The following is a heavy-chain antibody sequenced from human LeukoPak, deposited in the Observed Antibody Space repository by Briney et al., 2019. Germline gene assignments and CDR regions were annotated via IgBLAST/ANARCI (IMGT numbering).Heavy chain of an antibody. D-gene: IGHD1-26*01. CDR2: IYYSGST. V-gene: IGHV4-39*01. CDR1: GGSISSSSYY. Sequence: PSETLPLTCTVSGGSISSSSYYWGWIRQPPGKGLEWIGSIYYSGSTYYNPSLKSRVTISVDTSKNQFSLKLSSVTAADTAVYYCARQMVELPPCNWFDPWGQGTLVTVSS. CDR3: ARQMVELPPCNWFDP. J-gene: IGHJ5*02.